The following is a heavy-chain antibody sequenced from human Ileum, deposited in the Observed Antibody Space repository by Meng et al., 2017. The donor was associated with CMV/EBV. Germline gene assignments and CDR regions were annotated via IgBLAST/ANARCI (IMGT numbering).Heavy chain of an antibody. CDR3: VKGGWLDD. J-gene: IGHJ4*02. CDR1: GFTFSNYA. D-gene: IGHD5-12*01. CDR2: IGVNSGYT. V-gene: IGHV3-23*01. Sequence: GESLKISCAASGFTFSNYAMHWVRQAPGKGLEWVSFIGVNSGYTRYAESVKGRFTVSRDNSRNTLHLEMDSLRAEDTALYYCVKGGWLDDWGQGTPVTVSS.